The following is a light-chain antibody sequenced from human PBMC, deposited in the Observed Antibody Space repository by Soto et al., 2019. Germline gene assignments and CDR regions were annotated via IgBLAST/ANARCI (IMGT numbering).Light chain of an antibody. Sequence: IQLTQSPSSLSASVLYIVTITFRASQGISNSLAWYQQKPGKAPKLLMYLASTLQSGVPPRFSGTGSGTNFTLTISSLQPEDFATYYCQQLIRFPTKFGQGTKVDIK. J-gene: IGKJ1*01. CDR2: LAS. V-gene: IGKV1-9*01. CDR3: QQLIRFPTK. CDR1: QGISNS.